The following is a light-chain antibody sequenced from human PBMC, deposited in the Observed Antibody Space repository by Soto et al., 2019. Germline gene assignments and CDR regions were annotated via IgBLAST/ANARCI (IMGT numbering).Light chain of an antibody. CDR3: QQSYSTPT. Sequence: DSQMTQSPSCLAASVGVRGTISCRASQSLGSHLNWFQQKPRKAPNHLIYAASSVHSGVPSRSSGSGPGTDFTLTISSLQPEDVATYYCQQSYSTPTFGQGTRLEI. V-gene: IGKV1-39*01. CDR2: AAS. CDR1: QSLGSH. J-gene: IGKJ5*01.